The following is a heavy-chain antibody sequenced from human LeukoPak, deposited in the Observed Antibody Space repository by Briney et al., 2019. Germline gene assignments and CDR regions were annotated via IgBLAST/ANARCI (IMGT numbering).Heavy chain of an antibody. CDR2: ISAYNGNT. J-gene: IGHJ4*02. Sequence: GASVKVSCKTSGYTFTNYGISWVRQAPGQGLEWMGWISAYNGNTNYAQKFHDRVTMTTDTSTSTAFLELGRLRSEDTAVYYCARDRGSLTVSDSRTSDYWGQGTLVTVSS. D-gene: IGHD2-21*01. V-gene: IGHV1-18*01. CDR3: ARDRGSLTVSDSRTSDY. CDR1: GYTFTNYG.